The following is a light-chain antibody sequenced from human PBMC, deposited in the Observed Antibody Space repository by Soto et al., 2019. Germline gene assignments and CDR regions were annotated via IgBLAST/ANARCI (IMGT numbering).Light chain of an antibody. CDR2: DVN. J-gene: IGLJ3*02. Sequence: QSVLTQPASVSGSPGQSISISCTGTSSDVGGYYHVSWYQQHPRKAPKVIIYDVNNRPAGVSNRFSGSKSGITATLTISGLQAEDEAVYYCSSYTSGNTLVFGGGTKVTVL. CDR3: SSYTSGNTLV. CDR1: SSDVGGYYH. V-gene: IGLV2-14*03.